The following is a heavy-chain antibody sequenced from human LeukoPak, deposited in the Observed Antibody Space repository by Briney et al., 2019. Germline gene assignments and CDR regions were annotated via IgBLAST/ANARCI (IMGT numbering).Heavy chain of an antibody. CDR1: GFTFSSYE. CDR2: ISSSGSTI. Sequence: PGGSLRLSCAASGFTFSSYEMNWVRQAPGKGLEWVSYISSSGSTIYYADSVKGRFTISRDNSKNTLYLQMNSLRAEDTAVYYCAKDGIRVRGVINYYYYYMDVWGKGTTVTISS. CDR3: AKDGIRVRGVINYYYYYMDV. V-gene: IGHV3-48*03. D-gene: IGHD3-10*01. J-gene: IGHJ6*03.